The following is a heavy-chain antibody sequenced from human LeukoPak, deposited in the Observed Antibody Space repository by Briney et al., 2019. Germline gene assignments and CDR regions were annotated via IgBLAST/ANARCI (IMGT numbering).Heavy chain of an antibody. D-gene: IGHD3-10*01. CDR3: ANTVVRGSYNMDV. V-gene: IGHV3-23*01. CDR1: GFTFTSYA. J-gene: IGHJ6*02. Sequence: GGSLRLSCEASGFTFTSYAMTWVRQAPGKGLEWVSGISNSGGSTYYADSVKGRFTISRDNSKSTLYLQLSSLRAEDTAVYYCANTVVRGSYNMDVWGQGTTVTVSS. CDR2: ISNSGGST.